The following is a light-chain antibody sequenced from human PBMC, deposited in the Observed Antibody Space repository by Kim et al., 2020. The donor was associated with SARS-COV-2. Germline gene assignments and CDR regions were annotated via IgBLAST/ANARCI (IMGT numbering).Light chain of an antibody. J-gene: IGKJ1*01. CDR1: QSGSSTY. Sequence: EIVLTQSPGTLSLSPGERATLSCRASQSGSSTYLAWYQQRPGQAPRLLIYGASSRATGVPDRFSGSGSGADFSLTISRLEPEDFAGYYCQQHGTSPRTFGQGTKVDIK. V-gene: IGKV3-20*01. CDR3: QQHGTSPRT. CDR2: GAS.